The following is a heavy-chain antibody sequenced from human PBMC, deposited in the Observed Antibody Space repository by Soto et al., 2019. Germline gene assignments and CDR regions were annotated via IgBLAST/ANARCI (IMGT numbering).Heavy chain of an antibody. CDR2: ISSSSSYI. D-gene: IGHD3-3*01. CDR3: ARDPTVLLRFSQPYYMDV. V-gene: IGHV3-21*01. CDR1: GFTFSSYS. Sequence: GESLKISCAASGFTFSSYSMNWVRQAPGKGLEWVSSISSSSSYIYYADSVKGRFTISRDNAKNSLYLQMNSLRAEDTAVYYCARDPTVLLRFSQPYYMDVWGKGTTVTVSS. J-gene: IGHJ6*03.